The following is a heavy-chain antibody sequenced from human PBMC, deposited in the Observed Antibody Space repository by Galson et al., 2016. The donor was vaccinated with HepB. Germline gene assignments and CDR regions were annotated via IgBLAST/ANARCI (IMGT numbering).Heavy chain of an antibody. CDR3: ARSPSDSKFDY. Sequence: SVKVSCKASGYTFTSYDVNWVRQATGQGLEWMGWMNPNSGNTGNAQKFQGRVTMSTNTSISTAYMGLTSLRSEDTAIYYCARSPSDSKFDYWGQGTLVTVSS. D-gene: IGHD2-21*02. J-gene: IGHJ4*02. CDR1: GYTFTSYD. CDR2: MNPNSGNT. V-gene: IGHV1-8*01.